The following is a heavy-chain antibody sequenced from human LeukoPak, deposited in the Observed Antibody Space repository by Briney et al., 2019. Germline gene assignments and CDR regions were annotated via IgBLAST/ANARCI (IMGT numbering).Heavy chain of an antibody. Sequence: SVKVSCKASGGTFSSYAISWVRQAPGQGLEWMGGIIPIFGTANYAQKFQGRVTVTADESTSTAYMELSSLRSEDTAVYYCARGYSSSWYGGSYFDYWGQETLVTVSS. J-gene: IGHJ4*02. CDR1: GGTFSSYA. CDR3: ARGYSSSWYGGSYFDY. CDR2: IIPIFGTA. V-gene: IGHV1-69*13. D-gene: IGHD6-13*01.